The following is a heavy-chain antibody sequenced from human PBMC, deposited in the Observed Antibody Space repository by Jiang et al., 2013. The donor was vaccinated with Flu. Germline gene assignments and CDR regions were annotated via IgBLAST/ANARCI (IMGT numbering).Heavy chain of an antibody. CDR1: GGSINSSNYY. CDR3: ASAASYPPPGRFDP. J-gene: IGHJ5*02. Sequence: GLVKPSETLSLTCTVSGGSINSSNYYWGWIRQPPGKGLEWIGSIYYSGGTYYNPSLKSRVTISVDKSKNHFSLKLSSVTAADTAIYYCASAASYPPPGRFDPWGQGTLVTVSS. D-gene: IGHD6-25*01. V-gene: IGHV4-39*02. CDR2: IYYSGGT.